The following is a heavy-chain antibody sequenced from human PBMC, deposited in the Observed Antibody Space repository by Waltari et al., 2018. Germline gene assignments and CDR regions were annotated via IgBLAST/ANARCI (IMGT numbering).Heavy chain of an antibody. V-gene: IGHV1-2*02. Sequence: QVQLAQSGAAVKKPGPSVKASCKDSGYTFTGYYMHWVRQAPGQGLEWMGWINPNSGGTNYAQKFQGRVTMTRDTSISTAYMELSRLRSDDTAVYYCARDPTPGIAVAGTTLGDYWGQGTLVTVS. CDR1: GYTFTGYY. CDR3: ARDPTPGIAVAGTTLGDY. D-gene: IGHD6-19*01. CDR2: INPNSGGT. J-gene: IGHJ4*02.